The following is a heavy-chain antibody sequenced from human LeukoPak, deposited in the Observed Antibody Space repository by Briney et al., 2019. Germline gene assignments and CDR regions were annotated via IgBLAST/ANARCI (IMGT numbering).Heavy chain of an antibody. CDR3: AKGPKENWYFDL. CDR1: GFNFEDSA. Sequence: PGRSLRLSCAASGFNFEDSAIHWVRQAPGKGMEWVSAMNWISDFKAYADSVKGRFTISRDNDKNSVHLQMNSLRPEDMAVYYCAKGPKENWYFDLWGRGTLVTVSS. CDR2: MNWISDFK. J-gene: IGHJ2*01. V-gene: IGHV3-9*03.